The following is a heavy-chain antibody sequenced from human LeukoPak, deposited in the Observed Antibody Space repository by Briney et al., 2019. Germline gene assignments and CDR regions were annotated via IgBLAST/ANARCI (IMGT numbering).Heavy chain of an antibody. CDR2: ISSSSSYI. CDR3: ASLNWWEETVIDY. J-gene: IGHJ4*02. Sequence: PGGSLRLSCAASGFTFSSYSMNWVRQAPGKGLEWVSSISSSSSYIYYADSVKGRFTISRDNAKNSLYLQMNSLRAEDTAMYFCASLNWWEETVIDYWGQGTLVTVSS. CDR1: GFTFSSYS. V-gene: IGHV3-21*01. D-gene: IGHD1-26*01.